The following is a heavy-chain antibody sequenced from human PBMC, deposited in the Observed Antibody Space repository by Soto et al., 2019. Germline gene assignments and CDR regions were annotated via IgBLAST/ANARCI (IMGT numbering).Heavy chain of an antibody. CDR3: AREQYNYNYGYYYYYGMDV. D-gene: IGHD1-7*01. CDR2: IIPIFGTA. V-gene: IGHV1-69*06. CDR1: GGTFSSYA. J-gene: IGHJ6*02. Sequence: QVQLVQSGAEVKKPGSSVKVSCKASGGTFSSYAISWVRQAPGQGLEWMGGIIPIFGTANYAQKFQGRVTITADKSTSTDYMELSSLTYEDTAVYYCAREQYNYNYGYYYYYGMDVWGQGTTVTVSS.